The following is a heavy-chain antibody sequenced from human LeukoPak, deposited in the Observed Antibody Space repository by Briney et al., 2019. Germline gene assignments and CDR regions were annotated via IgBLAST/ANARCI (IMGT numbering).Heavy chain of an antibody. D-gene: IGHD3-10*01. CDR2: ISTTGINI. Sequence: QPGGSLRLSCAASGFTFSNYAMSWVRQPPGKGLEWLSYISTTGINIYSADSVKGRFTISRDNAKNSLYLQMNSLRAEDTAVYYCARAPGFQKNYYYGMDVWGQGTTVTVSS. V-gene: IGHV3-48*03. J-gene: IGHJ6*02. CDR1: GFTFSNYA. CDR3: ARAPGFQKNYYYGMDV.